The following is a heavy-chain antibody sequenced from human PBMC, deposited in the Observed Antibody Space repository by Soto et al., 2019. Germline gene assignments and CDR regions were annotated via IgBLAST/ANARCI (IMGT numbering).Heavy chain of an antibody. V-gene: IGHV4-59*01. CDR3: AREGYDGSGSPYPAY. CDR2: IHYLGST. D-gene: IGHD3-10*01. CDR1: GGSMSEYF. Sequence: SETLSLTCSVSGGSMSEYFWSWIRQSPGKGLEWIGYIHYLGSTDYNPSLKSRVTISVDTSKRQFSLRLTSVTAADTAVYYCAREGYDGSGSPYPAYWGPGTQVIVS. J-gene: IGHJ4*02.